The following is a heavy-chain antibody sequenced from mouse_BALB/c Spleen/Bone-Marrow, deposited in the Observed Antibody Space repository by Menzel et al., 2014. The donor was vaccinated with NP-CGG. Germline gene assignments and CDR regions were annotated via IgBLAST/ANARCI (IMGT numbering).Heavy chain of an antibody. Sequence: QVQLQQSGAELVRPGTSVKISRKASGYAFTNYWLDWVKQRPGHGLEWIGDIYPGSGNTYFNEKFKGKATLTADKSSSTAYMQLSSLTSEDSAVYFCARPQFISGRYYAMDYWGQGTSVTVSS. J-gene: IGHJ4*01. CDR2: IYPGSGNT. D-gene: IGHD1-2*01. CDR3: ARPQFISGRYYAMDY. V-gene: IGHV1-63*01. CDR1: GYAFTNYW.